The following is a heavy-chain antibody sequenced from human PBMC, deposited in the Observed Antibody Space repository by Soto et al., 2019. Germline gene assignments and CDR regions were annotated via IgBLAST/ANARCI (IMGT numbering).Heavy chain of an antibody. CDR3: ARRGPSLSSDYYFDY. Sequence: SETLSLTCPVAGGSISSSSYYWGWIRQPPGKGLEWIGSIYYSGSTYYNPSLKSRVTISVDTSKNQFSLKLSSVTAADTAVYYCARRGPSLSSDYYFDYWGQGTLVTVSS. J-gene: IGHJ4*02. CDR1: GGSISSSSYY. D-gene: IGHD2-21*02. CDR2: IYYSGST. V-gene: IGHV4-39*01.